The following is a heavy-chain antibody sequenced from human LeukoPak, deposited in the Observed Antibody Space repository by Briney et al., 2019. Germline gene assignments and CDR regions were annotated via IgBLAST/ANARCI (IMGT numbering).Heavy chain of an antibody. J-gene: IGHJ3*02. V-gene: IGHV3-9*01. CDR3: AQAAVSNSSYGTAFDI. CDR1: AFTFDDYA. CDR2: LSWNSGSI. D-gene: IGHD6-6*01. Sequence: QPGRSLRLSCAASAFTFDDYAMHWIRQAPGKGLEWVSGLSWNSGSIGYADSVKGRFTISRDNAKNSLYLQMNSLRAEDTALYYCAQAAVSNSSYGTAFDILGQGTMVTVSS.